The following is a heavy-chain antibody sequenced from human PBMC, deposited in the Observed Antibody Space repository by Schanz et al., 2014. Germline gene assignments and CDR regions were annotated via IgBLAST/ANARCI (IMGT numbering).Heavy chain of an antibody. CDR3: ARDSRPNYDFLTAYYSIDY. D-gene: IGHD3-9*01. Sequence: EVQLMASGGYLVQPGGSLRLSCAASGFTFNSYAMTWVRQAPGTGLEWVSSISHSGGSKYYADSVKGRFTISRDNAKNTLYLQMNSLRAEDTAVYYCARDSRPNYDFLTAYYSIDYWGQGTLVTVSS. CDR2: ISHSGGSK. CDR1: GFTFNSYA. J-gene: IGHJ4*02. V-gene: IGHV3-23*01.